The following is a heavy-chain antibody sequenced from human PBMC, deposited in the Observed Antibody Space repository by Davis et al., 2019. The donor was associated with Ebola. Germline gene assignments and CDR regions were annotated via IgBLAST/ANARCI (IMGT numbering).Heavy chain of an antibody. Sequence: ASVKVSCKASGYTFTSYGITWVRQAPGQGLEWMGWISANTGDTNYAQKLQGRVTITTDRSTSTVHMELRSLISDDTAVYYCARGGRDGMDVWGQGTTVTVS. CDR1: GYTFTSYG. V-gene: IGHV1-18*04. CDR2: ISANTGDT. CDR3: ARGGRDGMDV. J-gene: IGHJ6*02.